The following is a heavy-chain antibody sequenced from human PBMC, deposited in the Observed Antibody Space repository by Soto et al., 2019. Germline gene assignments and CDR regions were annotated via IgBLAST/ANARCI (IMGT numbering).Heavy chain of an antibody. Sequence: SGPTLVNPTQTLTLTCTFSEFSLSTSGVGVGWIRQPPGKALEWLALIYWDDDKRYSPSLKSRLTITKDTSKNQVVLTMTNMDPVDTATYYCAHSLIGYYYDSSGSNWFDPWGQGTLVTVS. V-gene: IGHV2-5*02. CDR2: IYWDDDK. CDR3: AHSLIGYYYDSSGSNWFDP. CDR1: EFSLSTSGVG. J-gene: IGHJ5*02. D-gene: IGHD3-22*01.